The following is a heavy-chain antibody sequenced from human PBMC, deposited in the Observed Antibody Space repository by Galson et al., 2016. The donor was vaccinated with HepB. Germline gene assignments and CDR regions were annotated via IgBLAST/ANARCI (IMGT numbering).Heavy chain of an antibody. J-gene: IGHJ3*02. D-gene: IGHD5-12*01. CDR2: IYWTDDK. V-gene: IGHV2-5*01. CDR3: VHVTYSKNEGFGI. Sequence: PALVKPTQTLTLTCTFSGFSLSNHGVGVGWVRQPPGEALEWLTLIYWTDDKRFSPSVRRRLTISKDTSRNQVALTMTNGDPADTATYYCVHVTYSKNEGFGIWGQGIMVTVSS. CDR1: GFSLSNHGVG.